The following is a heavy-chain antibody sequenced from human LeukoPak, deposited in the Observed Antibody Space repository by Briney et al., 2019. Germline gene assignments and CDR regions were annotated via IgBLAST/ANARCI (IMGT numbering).Heavy chain of an antibody. V-gene: IGHV4-34*01. CDR3: TTGAGRRRFGYSRN. Sequence: SETLSLTCVVSGGSFNGYYCSWIRQPPGKELEWIGEINYSGKTTYNPSLKSRLTISADMYKNQFSLNLKSVTAADTAVYYCTTGAGRRRFGYSRNWGQGNLVIVSA. CDR1: GGSFNGYY. D-gene: IGHD1-26*01. J-gene: IGHJ4*02. CDR2: INYSGKT.